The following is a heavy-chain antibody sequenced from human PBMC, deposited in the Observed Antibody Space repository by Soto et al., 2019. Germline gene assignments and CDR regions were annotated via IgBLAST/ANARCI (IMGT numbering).Heavy chain of an antibody. CDR2: INHSGST. CDR1: GGSFSGYY. D-gene: IGHD3-3*01. V-gene: IGHV4-34*01. Sequence: PSETLSLTCAVYGGSFSGYYWSWIRQPPGKGLEWIGEINHSGSTNYNPSLKSRVTISVDTSKNQFSLKLSSVTAADTAVYYCARLTYYDFWSGYPRYFDYWGQGTLVTVSS. CDR3: ARLTYYDFWSGYPRYFDY. J-gene: IGHJ4*02.